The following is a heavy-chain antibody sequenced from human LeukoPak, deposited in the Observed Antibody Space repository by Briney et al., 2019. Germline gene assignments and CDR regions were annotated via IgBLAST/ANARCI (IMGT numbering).Heavy chain of an antibody. CDR3: ASAAPYYDILTGYHSSYFDY. V-gene: IGHV4-34*01. CDR1: GGSISGFY. CDR2: IDHSGST. J-gene: IGHJ4*02. D-gene: IGHD3-9*01. Sequence: SETLSLTCTVSGGSISGFYWNWIRQPPGKGLEWIGEIDHSGSTNYNPSLKSRVTISVDRANNQFSLKLSSVTAADTAVYYCASAAPYYDILTGYHSSYFDYWGQGTLVTVSS.